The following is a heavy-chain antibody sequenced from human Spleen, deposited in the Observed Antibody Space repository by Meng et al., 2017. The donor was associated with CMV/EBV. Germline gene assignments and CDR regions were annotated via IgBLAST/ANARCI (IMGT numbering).Heavy chain of an antibody. V-gene: IGHV4-34*01. Sequence: SETLSLTCAVYGGSFSGYYWSWIRQPPGKGLEWIGEINHSGSTNYNPSLKSRVTISVDTSKNQFSLKLSSVTAADTAVYYCARAAPVFGVVITYFDCWGQGTLVTVSS. CDR1: GGSFSGYY. CDR2: INHSGST. CDR3: ARAAPVFGVVITYFDC. D-gene: IGHD3-3*01. J-gene: IGHJ4*02.